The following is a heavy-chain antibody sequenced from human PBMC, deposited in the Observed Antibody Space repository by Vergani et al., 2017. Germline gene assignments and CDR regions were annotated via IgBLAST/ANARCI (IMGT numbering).Heavy chain of an antibody. D-gene: IGHD2-15*01. CDR3: AKDGGSQYY. CDR2: ISYDGSNN. J-gene: IGHJ4*02. Sequence: QVQLVESGGGVVQPGRSLRLSCAASGFTFSSYGMHWVRQAPGKGLEWVAVISYDGSNNYYADSVKGRFTIARDNSKNTLYLQMNSLRAEDTAVYYCAKDGGSQYYWGQGTLVTVSS. V-gene: IGHV3-30*18. CDR1: GFTFSSYG.